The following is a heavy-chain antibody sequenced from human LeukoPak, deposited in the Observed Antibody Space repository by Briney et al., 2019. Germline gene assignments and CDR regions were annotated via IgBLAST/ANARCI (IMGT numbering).Heavy chain of an antibody. CDR2: ITTSGSTI. V-gene: IGHV3-48*04. CDR1: EFSFSGYS. J-gene: IGHJ6*03. CDR3: ARARSLLFMDV. Sequence: GGSLRLSCAASEFSFSGYSMNWVRQAPGKGLEWVSYITTSGSTIYYADSVKGRFTISRDNAKNALYLQMNSLRAEDTAVYYCARARSLLFMDVWGKGTTVTISS. D-gene: IGHD3-10*01.